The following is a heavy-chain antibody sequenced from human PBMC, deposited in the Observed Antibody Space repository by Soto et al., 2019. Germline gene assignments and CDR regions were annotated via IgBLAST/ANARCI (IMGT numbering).Heavy chain of an antibody. Sequence: EVQLVESGGGLVKPGGSLRLSCAASGFTFSNAWMSWVRQAPGKGLEWVGRIKSKTDGGTTDYAAPVTGRFTISRDDSKNTLYLQMNSLKTEDTAVYYCTTDYFTYYYYYDKDVGGKGTTVTVSS. CDR2: IKSKTDGGTT. CDR3: TTDYFTYYYYYDKDV. D-gene: IGHD3-3*01. V-gene: IGHV3-15*01. J-gene: IGHJ6*03. CDR1: GFTFSNAW.